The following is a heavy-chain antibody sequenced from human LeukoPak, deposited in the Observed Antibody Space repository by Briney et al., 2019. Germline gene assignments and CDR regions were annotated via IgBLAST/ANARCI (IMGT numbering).Heavy chain of an antibody. J-gene: IGHJ5*02. D-gene: IGHD1-26*01. V-gene: IGHV1-2*02. CDR3: ARDRVPGSNFDSWLDP. Sequence: ASVKVSCKASGYTFTDYYVHWVRQAPGQGLEWLGLISPNTGDTRYAKKFHGRVTVTRDTSINTAYMQLTRLRSDDTAVYYCARDRVPGSNFDSWLDPWGQGTLVIVSS. CDR2: ISPNTGDT. CDR1: GYTFTDYY.